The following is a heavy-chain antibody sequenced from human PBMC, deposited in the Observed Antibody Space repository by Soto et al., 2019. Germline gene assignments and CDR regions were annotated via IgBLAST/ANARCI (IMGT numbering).Heavy chain of an antibody. Sequence: GESLKISCNGSGYSFTSYWISWVRQMPGKGLEWMGRIDPSDSYTNYSPSFQGHVTISADKSISTAYLQWSSLKASDTAMYYCARHPYSSSSFDYWGQGTLVTVSS. J-gene: IGHJ4*02. V-gene: IGHV5-10-1*01. CDR2: IDPSDSYT. D-gene: IGHD6-6*01. CDR3: ARHPYSSSSFDY. CDR1: GYSFTSYW.